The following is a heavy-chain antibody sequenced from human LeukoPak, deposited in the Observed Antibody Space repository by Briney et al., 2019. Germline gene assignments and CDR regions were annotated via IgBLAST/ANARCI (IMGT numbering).Heavy chain of an antibody. J-gene: IGHJ6*04. Sequence: GGSLRLSCAASGFTFDDYAMHWVRQAPGKGLEWVSLISWDGGSTYYADSVKGRFTISRDNSKNPLYLQMNSLRAEDTALYYCAKDDGSGKNGMDVWGKGTTVTVSS. D-gene: IGHD3-10*01. V-gene: IGHV3-43D*04. CDR2: ISWDGGST. CDR1: GFTFDDYA. CDR3: AKDDGSGKNGMDV.